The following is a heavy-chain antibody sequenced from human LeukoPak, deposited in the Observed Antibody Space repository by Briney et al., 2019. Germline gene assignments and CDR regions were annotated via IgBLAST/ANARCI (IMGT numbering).Heavy chain of an antibody. V-gene: IGHV3-53*01. CDR3: AREKVDSSSWDPAYGY. J-gene: IGHJ4*02. CDR2: IYSGGET. CDR1: GFAVSSDY. Sequence: GGSLRLSCAASGFAVSSDYMSWVRQAPGKGLEWVSVIYSGGETYYTDSVKGRFTISRDNSKNTLYLQMNSLRAEDTAVYYCAREKVDSSSWDPAYGYWGQGTLVTVSS. D-gene: IGHD6-13*01.